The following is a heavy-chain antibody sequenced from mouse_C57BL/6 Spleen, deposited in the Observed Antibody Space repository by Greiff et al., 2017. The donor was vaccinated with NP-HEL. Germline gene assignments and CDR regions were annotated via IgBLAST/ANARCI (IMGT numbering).Heavy chain of an antibody. CDR2: IYPGDGDT. D-gene: IGHD1-1*01. J-gene: IGHJ2*01. V-gene: IGHV1-80*01. CDR1: GYAFSSYW. Sequence: VKLMESGAELVKPGASVKISCKASGYAFSSYWMNWVKQRPGKGLEWIGQIYPGDGDTNYNGKFKGKATLTADKSSSTAYMQLSSLTSEDSAVYFCARSYGSSHYFDYWGQGTTLTVSS. CDR3: ARSYGSSHYFDY.